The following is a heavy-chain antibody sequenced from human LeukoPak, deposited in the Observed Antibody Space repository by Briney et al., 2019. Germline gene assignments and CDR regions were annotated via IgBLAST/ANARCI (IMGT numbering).Heavy chain of an antibody. D-gene: IGHD3-16*01. CDR2: ISYDGSNK. Sequence: GGSLRLSCAASGFTFSSYGMHWVRQAPGKGLEWVAVISYDGSNKYYADSVKGRFTISRDNSKNALFLQMNSLRAEDTAVYYCAKSSLEGGLDSWGQGTLVTVSS. J-gene: IGHJ4*02. CDR1: GFTFSSYG. V-gene: IGHV3-30*18. CDR3: AKSSLEGGLDS.